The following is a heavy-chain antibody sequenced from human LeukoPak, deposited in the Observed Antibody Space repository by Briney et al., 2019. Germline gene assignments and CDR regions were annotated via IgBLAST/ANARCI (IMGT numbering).Heavy chain of an antibody. CDR1: GYTFTSYG. D-gene: IGHD2-2*01. V-gene: IGHV7-4-1*02. J-gene: IGHJ6*02. CDR3: AREMRYCSSTSCPNYYYYGMDV. Sequence: ASVKVSCKASGYTFTSYGISWVRQAPGQGLEWMGWINTNTGNPTYAQGFTGRFVFSLDTSVSTAYLQISSLKAEDTAVYYCAREMRYCSSTSCPNYYYYGMDVWGQGTTVTVSS. CDR2: INTNTGNP.